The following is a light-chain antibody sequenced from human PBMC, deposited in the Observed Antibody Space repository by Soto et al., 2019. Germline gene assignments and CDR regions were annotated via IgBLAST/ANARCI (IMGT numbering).Light chain of an antibody. CDR3: LQRSHWPPFT. V-gene: IGKV3-11*01. CDR2: DAS. J-gene: IGKJ2*01. CDR1: QSISTY. Sequence: IVLTQSPATLSLSPGERATLSCRASQSISTYLAWYQQKPGQAPRLLIYDASNRATGTPARFSGSGSGTDFTLTISSLVPEDFAVYYCLQRSHWPPFTFGQGTKLEL.